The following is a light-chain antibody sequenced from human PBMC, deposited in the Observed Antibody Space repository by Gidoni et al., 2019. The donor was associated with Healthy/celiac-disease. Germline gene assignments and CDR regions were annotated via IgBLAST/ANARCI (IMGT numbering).Light chain of an antibody. Sequence: DIQFTQSPSSLSASVGDRVTITCRASQSISSYLNWYQQKPGKAPKLLIYAASSLQSGVPSRFSGSGSGTDFTLTISSLQPEDFATYYCQQSYSTPWTFGQGTKVEIK. V-gene: IGKV1-39*01. J-gene: IGKJ1*01. CDR1: QSISSY. CDR2: AAS. CDR3: QQSYSTPWT.